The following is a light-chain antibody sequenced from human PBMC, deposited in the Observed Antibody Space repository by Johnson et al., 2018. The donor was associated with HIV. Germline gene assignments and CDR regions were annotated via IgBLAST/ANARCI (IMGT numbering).Light chain of an antibody. J-gene: IGLJ1*01. CDR3: GTWDSSLSAYV. CDR2: ENN. CDR1: NSNIGNNY. V-gene: IGLV1-51*02. Sequence: QSVLTQPPSVSAAPGQKVTISCSGSNSNIGNNYVSWYQQLPGTAPKLLIYENNKRPSGIPDRFSGSKSGTSATLGITGLQTGDEAEYYCGTWDSSLSAYVFGTGTKVTVL.